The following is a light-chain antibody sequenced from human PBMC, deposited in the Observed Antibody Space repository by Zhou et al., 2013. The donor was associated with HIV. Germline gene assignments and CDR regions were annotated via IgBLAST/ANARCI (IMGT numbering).Light chain of an antibody. CDR2: AAS. CDR3: QQLNSYPRT. CDR1: QGISSY. J-gene: IGKJ2*01. Sequence: DIQMTQSPSSVSASVGDRVTITCRASQGISSYLAWYQLKPGKAPKLLIYAASTLQSGVPSRFSGSGSGTEFTLTISSLQPEDFATYYCQQLNSYPRTFGQGTKLEIK. V-gene: IGKV1-9*01.